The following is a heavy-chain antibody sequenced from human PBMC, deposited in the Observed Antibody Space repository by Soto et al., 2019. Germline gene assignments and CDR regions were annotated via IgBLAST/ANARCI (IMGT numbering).Heavy chain of an antibody. CDR3: ARGQYCSSTSCYRSLTYYYYYYMDV. D-gene: IGHD2-2*01. CDR2: INHSGST. J-gene: IGHJ6*03. V-gene: IGHV4-34*01. Sequence: PSETLSLTCAVYGGSFSGYYWSWIRQPPGKGLEWIGEINHSGSTNYNPSLKSRVTISVDTSKNQFSLKMSSVTAADTAVYYCARGQYCSSTSCYRSLTYYYYYYMDVWGKGTTVTVSS. CDR1: GGSFSGYY.